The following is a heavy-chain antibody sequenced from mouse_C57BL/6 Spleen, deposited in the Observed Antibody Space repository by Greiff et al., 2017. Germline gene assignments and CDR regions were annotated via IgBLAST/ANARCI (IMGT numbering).Heavy chain of an antibody. CDR1: GYTFTSYW. D-gene: IGHD1-1*01. J-gene: IGHJ2*01. V-gene: IGHV1-53*01. CDR2: INPSNGGT. Sequence: QVQLKQPGTELVKPGASVKLSCKASGYTFTSYWMHWVKQRPGQGLEWIGNINPSNGGTNYNEKFKSKATLPVDKSSSTAYMPLSSLTSEDSAVYYCSREINYYGSSSYYFDYGGQGTTLTVSS. CDR3: SREINYYGSSSYYFDY.